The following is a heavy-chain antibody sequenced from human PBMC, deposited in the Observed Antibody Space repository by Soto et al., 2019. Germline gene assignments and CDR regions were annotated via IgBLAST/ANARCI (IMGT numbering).Heavy chain of an antibody. V-gene: IGHV3-33*01. Sequence: QVQLVESGGGVVQPGRSLRLSCAASEFTFSNYGMHWVRQAPGKGLEWVAVILNDGSNRYHADSVKDRFTISRDKSKNPLYLQMNSLRAEDTAVYYCARDDEYSGNGMDVWGQGTTVTVS. J-gene: IGHJ6*02. CDR3: ARDDEYSGNGMDV. CDR1: EFTFSNYG. CDR2: ILNDGSNR. D-gene: IGHD3-10*01.